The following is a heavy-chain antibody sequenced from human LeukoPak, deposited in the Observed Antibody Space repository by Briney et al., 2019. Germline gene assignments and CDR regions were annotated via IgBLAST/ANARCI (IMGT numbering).Heavy chain of an antibody. CDR1: GSTFSNAW. V-gene: IGHV3-15*01. Sequence: GRSLRLSCAASGSTFSNAWMSWVRQPPGKGLGWVGRIKSKTDGATTDYAAPAKGRFTISRDDSKNTRYLQMNSLKTEDTAVYYCTTDDSDWGSSGWNFDYWGQGTLVTVSS. D-gene: IGHD6-19*01. J-gene: IGHJ4*02. CDR3: TTDDSDWGSSGWNFDY. CDR2: IKSKTDGATT.